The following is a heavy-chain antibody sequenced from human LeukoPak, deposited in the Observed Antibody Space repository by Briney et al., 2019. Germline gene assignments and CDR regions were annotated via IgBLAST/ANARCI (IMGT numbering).Heavy chain of an antibody. Sequence: SETLSLTCTVSGGSISSYYWSWVRQPPGKGLEWIGYIFYTGSTNYNPSLKCRVTISVDTSKNQFSLKLSSVTAADTAVYYCARHYGSGKPWFDYWGQGTLVTVSS. D-gene: IGHD3-10*01. J-gene: IGHJ4*02. V-gene: IGHV4-59*01. CDR3: ARHYGSGKPWFDY. CDR1: GGSISSYY. CDR2: IFYTGST.